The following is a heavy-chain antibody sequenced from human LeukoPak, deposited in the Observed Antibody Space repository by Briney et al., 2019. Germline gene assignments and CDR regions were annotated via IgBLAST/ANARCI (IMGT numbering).Heavy chain of an antibody. Sequence: GGSLRLSCAASGFTFDDYAMHWVRQAPGKGLEWVSSMSSGSSYIDYADSVKGRFTISRDNAKNSLYLQMNSLRAEDTAVYYCARAAVVVAPPFDYWGQGTLVTVSS. D-gene: IGHD3-22*01. J-gene: IGHJ4*02. CDR3: ARAAVVVAPPFDY. CDR1: GFTFDDYA. CDR2: MSSGSSYI. V-gene: IGHV3-21*01.